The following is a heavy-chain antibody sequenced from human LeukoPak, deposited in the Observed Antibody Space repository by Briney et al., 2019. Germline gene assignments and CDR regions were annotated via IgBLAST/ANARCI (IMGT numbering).Heavy chain of an antibody. CDR1: GYSFTSYW. Sequence: GETLKISCKGSGYSFTSYWIGWVRQMPGKGLEWMGIIYPGDSDTRYSPSFQGQVTISADKSISTAYLQWSSLKASDTAMYYCARRRDLYSGSYYPFDYWGQGTLVTVSS. J-gene: IGHJ4*02. D-gene: IGHD1-26*01. CDR3: ARRRDLYSGSYYPFDY. CDR2: IYPGDSDT. V-gene: IGHV5-51*01.